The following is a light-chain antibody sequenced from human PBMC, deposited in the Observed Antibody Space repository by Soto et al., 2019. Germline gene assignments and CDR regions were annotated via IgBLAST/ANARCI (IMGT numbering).Light chain of an antibody. CDR1: SSDVGGYNY. Sequence: QSVLTQPASVSGSPGQSITISCIGTSSDVGGYNYVSWYQQHPGKAPKLMIYEVSNRPSGVSNRFSGSKSGNTASLTISGLQAEDEADYYCNSYTSSSTRVFGGGTKVTVL. V-gene: IGLV2-14*01. CDR2: EVS. J-gene: IGLJ3*02. CDR3: NSYTSSSTRV.